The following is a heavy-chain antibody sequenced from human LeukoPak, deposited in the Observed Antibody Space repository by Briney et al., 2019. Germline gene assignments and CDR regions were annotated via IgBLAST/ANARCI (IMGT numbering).Heavy chain of an antibody. J-gene: IGHJ4*02. D-gene: IGHD6-19*01. CDR1: GYTFTGYY. CDR3: ARDPVAGDLFDY. Sequence: ASVKVSCKASGYTFTGYYMHWVRQAPGQGLEWMGRINPNSGGTNYEQKFQGRVTMTRDTSISTAYMELSRLRSDDTAVYYCARDPVAGDLFDYWGQGTLVTVSS. V-gene: IGHV1-2*06. CDR2: INPNSGGT.